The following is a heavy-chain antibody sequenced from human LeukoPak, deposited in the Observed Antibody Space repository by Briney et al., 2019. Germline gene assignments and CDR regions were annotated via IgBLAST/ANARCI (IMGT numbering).Heavy chain of an antibody. CDR2: IYYSGST. CDR3: AGDGFDWSMDV. Sequence: PSETLSLTCAVYGENFSIYFYSWIRQPPGKGLEWIGYIYYSGSTNYNPSLKGRVTISVDTSKNQFSLKLSSVTAADTAVYYCAGDGFDWSMDVWGKGTTVTVSS. D-gene: IGHD3-9*01. J-gene: IGHJ6*03. CDR1: GENFSIYF. V-gene: IGHV4-59*01.